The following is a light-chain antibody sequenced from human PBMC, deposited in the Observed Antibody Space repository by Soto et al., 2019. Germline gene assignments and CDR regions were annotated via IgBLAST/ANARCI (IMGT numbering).Light chain of an antibody. CDR2: GVS. CDR1: QSLSGNY. CDR3: HHYVSSSYT. V-gene: IGKV3-20*01. J-gene: IGKJ2*01. Sequence: EIVLTQSPGTLSLSPGERATLSCRASQSLSGNYLAWYQQKPGQAPRLLIFGVSSRATGIPDRFSGSGSGTDFTLTINRLEPEDFAVYYCHHYVSSSYTFGLGTKLEIK.